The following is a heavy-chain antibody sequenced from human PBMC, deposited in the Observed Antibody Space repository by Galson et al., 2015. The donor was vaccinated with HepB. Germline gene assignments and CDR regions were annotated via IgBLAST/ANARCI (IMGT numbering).Heavy chain of an antibody. CDR3: LTPFDI. Sequence: SLRLSCAASGFPFSTYSMNWVRQAPGKGLEWVSYISDSGTTIYYADSVKGRFTISRNNVKNSLYLQMNSLRDEDTAVYYCLTPFDIWGQGTMVTVSS. V-gene: IGHV3-48*02. CDR1: GFPFSTYS. CDR2: ISDSGTTI. J-gene: IGHJ3*02. D-gene: IGHD1-14*01.